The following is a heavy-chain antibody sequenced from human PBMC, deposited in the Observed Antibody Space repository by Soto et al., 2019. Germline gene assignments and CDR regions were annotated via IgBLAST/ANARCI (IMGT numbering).Heavy chain of an antibody. CDR3: ARDSPGLTMAPPGEFDP. D-gene: IGHD3-10*01. CDR1: GYTFTSYG. CDR2: ISAYNGNT. V-gene: IGHV1-18*01. Sequence: ASVKVSCKASGYTFTSYGISWVRQAPGQGLEWMGWISAYNGNTNYAQKLQGRVTMTTDTSTSTAYMELRSLRSDDTAVYYCARDSPGLTMAPPGEFDPWGQGTLVTVSS. J-gene: IGHJ5*02.